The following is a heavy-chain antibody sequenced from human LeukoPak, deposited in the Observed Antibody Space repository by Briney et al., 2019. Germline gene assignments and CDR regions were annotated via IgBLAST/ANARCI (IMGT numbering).Heavy chain of an antibody. V-gene: IGHV3-30*03. Sequence: GGSLRLSCAVSGFAFSDYGMHWVRQAPGKGLEWVAVISYDGSHAYYADSVKGRFTISRDNSKNTLYLQMNSLRADDTAVYYCARAAIAVAGDYHYHYMDVWGKGTTVTVSS. CDR1: GFAFSDYG. CDR3: ARAAIAVAGDYHYHYMDV. CDR2: ISYDGSHA. J-gene: IGHJ6*03. D-gene: IGHD6-19*01.